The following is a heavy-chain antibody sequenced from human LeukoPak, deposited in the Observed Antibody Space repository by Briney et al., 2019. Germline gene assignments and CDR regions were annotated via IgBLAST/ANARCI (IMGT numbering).Heavy chain of an antibody. CDR3: ARGHEIGYYGMDV. D-gene: IGHD2/OR15-2a*01. CDR1: GFTFSSYA. J-gene: IGHJ6*02. CDR2: INTDESSR. Sequence: GGSLRLSCAASGFTFSSYAMSWVRQAPGKGLMWVSRINTDESSRNYADSVKGRFTISRDNAENTVYLQMNSLRAEDTAVYYCARGHEIGYYGMDVWGQGTTVTVSS. V-gene: IGHV3-74*01.